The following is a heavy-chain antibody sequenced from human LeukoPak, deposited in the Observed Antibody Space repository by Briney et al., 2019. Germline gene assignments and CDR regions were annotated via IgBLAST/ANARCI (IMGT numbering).Heavy chain of an antibody. V-gene: IGHV4-30-2*01. Sequence: SETLSLTCAVSGGSISGGGYSWSWIRQPPGEDLEWIGYIYHSGSTSYNPFLQSRVTISIDRSKNQFSLKLSSVTAADAAVYYCARAPGNSGGYYFDYWGQGTLVTVSS. CDR2: IYHSGST. D-gene: IGHD2-15*01. CDR3: ARAPGNSGGYYFDY. CDR1: GGSISGGGYS. J-gene: IGHJ4*02.